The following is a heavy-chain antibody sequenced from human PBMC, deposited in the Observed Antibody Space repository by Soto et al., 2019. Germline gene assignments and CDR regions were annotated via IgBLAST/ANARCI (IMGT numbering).Heavy chain of an antibody. V-gene: IGHV4-61*01. J-gene: IGHJ5*02. CDR3: ARGLDYYGSGSPDLNGS. CDR1: GDSVSGVSYY. D-gene: IGHD3-10*01. CDR2: INHGGRT. Sequence: QVQLQESGPGLVRPSETLSLTCTVSGDSVSGVSYYWSWIRQPPGRGLEWLANINHGGRTNYNPSLNSRANISVDTSKKQFSLKLSSVTAADTAVYFCARGLDYYGSGSPDLNGSWGQGTLVTVSS.